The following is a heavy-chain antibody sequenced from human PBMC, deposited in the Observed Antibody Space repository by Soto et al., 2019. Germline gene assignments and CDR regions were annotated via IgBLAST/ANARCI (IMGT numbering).Heavy chain of an antibody. V-gene: IGHV3-64D*06. CDR2: ISSNGGST. Sequence: PGGSLRLSCSASGFTFSSYAMHWVRQAPGKGLEYVSAISSNGGSTYYADSVKGRFTISRDNSKNTLYLQMSSLRAEDTAVYYCVKTYDFWSGPTSYWGQGTLVTVSS. CDR3: VKTYDFWSGPTSY. J-gene: IGHJ4*02. CDR1: GFTFSSYA. D-gene: IGHD3-3*01.